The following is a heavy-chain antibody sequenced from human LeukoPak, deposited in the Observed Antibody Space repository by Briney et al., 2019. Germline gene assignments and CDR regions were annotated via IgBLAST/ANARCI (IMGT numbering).Heavy chain of an antibody. D-gene: IGHD6-13*01. CDR1: GGSITGYY. Sequence: LSETLSLTCTVSGGSITGYYWSWIRQPPGKGLEWIGYVFYSGGTLYNPSVNSRVSISVDTSKTQFSLKLTSVTAADTAVYYCARGISSSSWYRPFDYWGQGTLVTVSS. V-gene: IGHV4-59*08. CDR3: ARGISSSSWYRPFDY. J-gene: IGHJ4*02. CDR2: VFYSGGT.